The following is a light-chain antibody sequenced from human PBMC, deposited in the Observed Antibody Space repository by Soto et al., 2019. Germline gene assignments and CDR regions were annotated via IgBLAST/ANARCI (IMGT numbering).Light chain of an antibody. Sequence: DIMLTPSGGTLSMSPRERATLSCLASQSVGTSYLAWYQQKPGQAPRLLIHAGSTRATGIPARISGSGSGTEFTLTISSLQSEDFAVYSCQQFRNWPWTFGQGTKVDIK. V-gene: IGKV3D-15*01. CDR3: QQFRNWPWT. CDR2: AGS. J-gene: IGKJ1*01. CDR1: QSVGTSY.